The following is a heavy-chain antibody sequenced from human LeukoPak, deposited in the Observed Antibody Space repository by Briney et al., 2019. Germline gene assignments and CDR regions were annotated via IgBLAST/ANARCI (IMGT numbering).Heavy chain of an antibody. CDR1: GYTFTSYG. J-gene: IGHJ4*02. V-gene: IGHV1-18*01. CDR3: AREYGSDYYDSSGYPFYFDY. D-gene: IGHD3-22*01. CDR2: ISAYNGNT. Sequence: ASVKVSCKASGYTFTSYGISWVRQAPGQGLEWMGWISAYNGNTNYAQKLQGRVTMTTDTSTSTAYMELRSLRSDDTAVYYCAREYGSDYYDSSGYPFYFDYWGQGTLVTVSS.